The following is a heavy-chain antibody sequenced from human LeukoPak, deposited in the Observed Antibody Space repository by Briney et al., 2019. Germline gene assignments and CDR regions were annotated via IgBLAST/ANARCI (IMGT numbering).Heavy chain of an antibody. CDR2: IYRSGST. Sequence: SETLSLTCNVSGGSISGYYWNWIRQPAGKGLEWIGRIYRSGSTNYNPSLKSRITMSIDTSRNQFSLHLSSVTAADTAVYFCARERDRRGTPYGLKHLDYWGQGTRVTVSS. V-gene: IGHV4-4*07. J-gene: IGHJ4*02. CDR1: GGSISGYY. D-gene: IGHD3-10*01. CDR3: ARERDRRGTPYGLKHLDY.